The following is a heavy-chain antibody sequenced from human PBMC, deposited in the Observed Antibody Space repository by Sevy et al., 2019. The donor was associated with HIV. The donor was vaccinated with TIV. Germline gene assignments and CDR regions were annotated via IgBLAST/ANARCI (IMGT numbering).Heavy chain of an antibody. CDR1: GFTFSNHG. Sequence: GGSLRLSCAASGFTFSNHGMHWVRQAPGKGLEWVAFIRYDGSNEYYGDSVKGRFNISRDNSKDTLYLQMNSLRPEDTAVYFCAIVRKVLLVVYAIPFDVFDIWGHGTMVTVSS. CDR3: AIVRKVLLVVYAIPFDVFDI. V-gene: IGHV3-30*02. J-gene: IGHJ3*02. D-gene: IGHD2-8*02. CDR2: IRYDGSNE.